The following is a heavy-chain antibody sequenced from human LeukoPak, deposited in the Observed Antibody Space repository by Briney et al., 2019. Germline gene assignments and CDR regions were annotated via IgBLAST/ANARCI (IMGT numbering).Heavy chain of an antibody. V-gene: IGHV4-59*01. J-gene: IGHJ5*02. D-gene: IGHD3-10*01. CDR2: IHYTGST. CDR1: GGSISSYY. Sequence: SETLSLTCTVSGGSISSYYWSWIRQSPGKGLECIGCIHYTGSTNYNPSLKSRVTISVETSKNQFSLKLKSVTAAGTAVYYCARGGYYGSGNDFRFDPWGQGTLVTVSS. CDR3: ARGGYYGSGNDFRFDP.